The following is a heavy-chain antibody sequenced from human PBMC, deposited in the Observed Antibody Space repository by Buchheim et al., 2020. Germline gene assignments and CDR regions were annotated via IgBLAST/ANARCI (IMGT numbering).Heavy chain of an antibody. Sequence: QVQLVESGGGVVQPGRSLRLSCAASGFTFSSYGMHWVRQAPGRGLEWVAVISYDGSNKYYADSVKGRFTISRDNSKNTLSLQMNSLRAEDTAVYYCAKLRSYFDYWGQGTL. CDR2: ISYDGSNK. CDR1: GFTFSSYG. J-gene: IGHJ4*02. CDR3: AKLRSYFDY. V-gene: IGHV3-30*18.